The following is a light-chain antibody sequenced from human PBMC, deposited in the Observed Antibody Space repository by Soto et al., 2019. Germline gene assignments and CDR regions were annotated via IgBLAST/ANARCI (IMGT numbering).Light chain of an antibody. CDR2: AAS. Sequence: DIQMTQSPSSVSASVGDRVTITCRASQRVSSWLAWYQQKPGKAPKLLIYAASHLQSGVPSRFSGSGSGTHFTHTISSRQPEDFATYYCQQANSFSLTFGGGTKVEI. V-gene: IGKV1D-12*01. CDR3: QQANSFSLT. J-gene: IGKJ4*01. CDR1: QRVSSW.